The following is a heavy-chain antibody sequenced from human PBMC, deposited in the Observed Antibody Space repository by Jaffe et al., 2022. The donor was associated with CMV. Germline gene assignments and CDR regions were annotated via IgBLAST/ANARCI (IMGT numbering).Heavy chain of an antibody. CDR2: IYYSGST. D-gene: IGHD3-9*01. CDR3: AREDYDILTGSNWFDP. CDR1: GGSISSGGYY. J-gene: IGHJ5*02. V-gene: IGHV4-31*03. Sequence: QVQLQESGPGLVKPSQTLSLTCTVSGGSISSGGYYWSWIRQHPGKGLEWIGYIYYSGSTYYNPSLKSRVTISVDTSKNQFSLKLSSVTAADTAVYYCAREDYDILTGSNWFDPWGQGTLVTVSS.